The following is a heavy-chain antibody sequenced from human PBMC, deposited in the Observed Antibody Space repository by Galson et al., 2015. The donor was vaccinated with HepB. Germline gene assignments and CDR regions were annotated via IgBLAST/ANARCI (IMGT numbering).Heavy chain of an antibody. D-gene: IGHD4-17*01. CDR1: SYTFRDYG. CDR2: ISPYNGNT. Sequence: SVKVSCKASSYTFRDYGITWVRQAPGQGLEWMGWISPYNGNTNYAQELKGRVTMTTDTSTTTVYMGLRSLRSDDTAVYYCARDTSYSDSSLSYWGQGTLVTVSS. CDR3: ARDTSYSDSSLSY. V-gene: IGHV1-18*01. J-gene: IGHJ4*02.